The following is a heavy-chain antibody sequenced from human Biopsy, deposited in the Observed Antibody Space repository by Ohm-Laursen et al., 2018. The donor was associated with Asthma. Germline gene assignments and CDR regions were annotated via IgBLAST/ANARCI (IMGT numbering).Heavy chain of an antibody. CDR3: ARARETTNYGDSDFDI. D-gene: IGHD2-8*01. J-gene: IGHJ4*02. CDR1: GYTFIHFA. CDR2: INAGDGNT. Sequence: ASVKVSCKASGYTFIHFAIHWVRQAPGQRLEWMGWINAGDGNTKYSQKFQGRVTITRDASTRTAFMDLRSLRSDDTAIYFCARARETTNYGDSDFDIWGQGTLITVSS. V-gene: IGHV1-3*01.